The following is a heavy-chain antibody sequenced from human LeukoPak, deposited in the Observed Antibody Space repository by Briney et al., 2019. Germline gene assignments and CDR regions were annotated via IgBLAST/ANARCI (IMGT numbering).Heavy chain of an antibody. CDR3: ARDSGTTGEVKFDP. D-gene: IGHD3-10*01. V-gene: IGHV4-38-2*02. J-gene: IGHJ5*02. CDR1: GYSISSGYY. CDR2: IYTSGTI. Sequence: SETLSLTCTVSGYSISSGYYWGWIRQPPGKGLEWIGRIYTSGTITYSPSLKSRVTMSVDTSKNQFSLKLSSVTAADTAVYYCARDSGTTGEVKFDPWGQGTLVTVSS.